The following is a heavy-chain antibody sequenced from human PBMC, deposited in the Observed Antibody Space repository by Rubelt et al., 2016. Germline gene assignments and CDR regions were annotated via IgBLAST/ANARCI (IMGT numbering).Heavy chain of an antibody. CDR3: ARVPAASNWFDP. D-gene: IGHD2-2*01. J-gene: IGHJ5*02. Sequence: QVQLVQSGAEVKKPGASVKVSCKASGYTFTSYGISWVRQAPGQGLEWMGGIIPIFGTANYAQKFQGRVTITADESTSTAYMELSSLRSEDTAVYYCARVPAASNWFDPWGQGTLVTVSS. CDR2: IIPIFGTA. V-gene: IGHV1-69*13. CDR1: GYTFTSYG.